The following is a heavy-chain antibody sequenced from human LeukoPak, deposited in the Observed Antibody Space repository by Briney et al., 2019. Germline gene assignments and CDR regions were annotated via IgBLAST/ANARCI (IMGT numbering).Heavy chain of an antibody. CDR1: GFTFSSYS. V-gene: IGHV3-21*04. CDR2: ISSSSSYI. D-gene: IGHD3-3*01. J-gene: IGHJ4*02. Sequence: PGGSLRLSCAASGFTFSSYSMNWVRQAPGKGLEWVSSISSSSSYIYYADSVKGRFTISRDNAKNSLYLQMNSLRAEDTAVYYCAKDYDFWSGYSKGFDYWGQGTLVTVSS. CDR3: AKDYDFWSGYSKGFDY.